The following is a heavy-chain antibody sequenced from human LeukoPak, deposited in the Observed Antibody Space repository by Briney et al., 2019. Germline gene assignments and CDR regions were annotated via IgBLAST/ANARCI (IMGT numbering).Heavy chain of an antibody. Sequence: NASETLSLTCTVSGGSLSSYYWSWIPQPTAKGLEWIGRISSSGITNYNPSLKSRVTMSVDTSKNQFSLRLGSVTAADTAVYYCARTPASRPNWFDPWGQGTLVTVSS. J-gene: IGHJ5*02. D-gene: IGHD2-2*01. CDR3: ARTPASRPNWFDP. CDR1: GGSLSSYY. V-gene: IGHV4-4*07. CDR2: ISSSGIT.